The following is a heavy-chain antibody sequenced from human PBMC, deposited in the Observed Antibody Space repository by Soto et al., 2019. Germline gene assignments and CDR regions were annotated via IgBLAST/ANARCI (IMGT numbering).Heavy chain of an antibody. CDR1: GGTFRSYA. D-gene: IGHD3-10*01. J-gene: IGHJ5*02. CDR2: IIPIFGTA. CDR3: ARDRVTMFRGVIITVNWFDP. Sequence: QVQLVQSGAEVKKPGSSVKVSCKAYGGTFRSYAISWVRQAPGQGLEWMGGIIPIFGTANYAQKYQGRVTITADESTRTAYRGLRSLRSVDTAVYYCARDRVTMFRGVIITVNWFDPWGQGTLVTVSS. V-gene: IGHV1-69*01.